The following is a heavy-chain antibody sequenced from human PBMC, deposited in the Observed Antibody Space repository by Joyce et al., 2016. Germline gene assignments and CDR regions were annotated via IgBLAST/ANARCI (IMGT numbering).Heavy chain of an antibody. Sequence: QIQLLQSGPELKKPGASLKVSCKASGYTFTDNGISWVRRAPGQGLEWLGWINTFNGNTNYAHKVQGRVTLTTDTSKSTVYMELTSLRSDDTAVYYCARDGTLFHYYYYMDVWGKGTTVIVS. CDR1: GYTFTDNG. J-gene: IGHJ6*03. V-gene: IGHV1-18*04. CDR2: INTFNGNT. CDR3: ARDGTLFHYYYYMDV. D-gene: IGHD6-13*01.